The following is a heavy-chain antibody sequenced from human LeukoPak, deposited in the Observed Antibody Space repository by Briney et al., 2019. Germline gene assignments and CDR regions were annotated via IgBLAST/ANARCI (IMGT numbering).Heavy chain of an antibody. D-gene: IGHD6-13*01. CDR2: IYTSGST. CDR1: GGSISSYY. V-gene: IGHV4-4*09. CDR3: ARSSQSDYYYYMDV. J-gene: IGHJ6*03. Sequence: SETLSLTCTVSGGSISSYYWSWIRQPPGKGLEWIGYIYTSGSTNYNPSLKSRVTISVDTSKNQFSLKLSSVTAADTAVHYCARSSQSDYYYYMDVWGKGTTVTVSS.